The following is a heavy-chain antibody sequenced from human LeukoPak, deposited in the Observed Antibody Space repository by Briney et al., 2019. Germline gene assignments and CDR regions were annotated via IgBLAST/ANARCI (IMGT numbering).Heavy chain of an antibody. CDR3: ARDLYYDILIGYFDY. J-gene: IGHJ4*02. D-gene: IGHD3-9*01. Sequence: GGSLRLSCAASGFTFSIYSMNWVRQAPGKGLEWVSSISSSSSYIYYADSVKGRFTISRDNAKNSLYLQMNSLRAEDTAVYYCARDLYYDILIGYFDYWGQGTLVTVSS. CDR1: GFTFSIYS. CDR2: ISSSSSYI. V-gene: IGHV3-21*01.